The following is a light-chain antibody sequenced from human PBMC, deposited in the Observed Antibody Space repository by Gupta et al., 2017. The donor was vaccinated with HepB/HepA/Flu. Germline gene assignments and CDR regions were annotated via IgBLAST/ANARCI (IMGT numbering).Light chain of an antibody. Sequence: EIVLSQSPGTLSLSPGERATLSCRASDSVNSAYLAWYQQKPGQAPRLLIYGTSSRAPGIPDRFSGSGSGTDFTLTISRLEPEDSAVYFCQQYTSSPPRTFGQGTKVEIK. CDR1: DSVNSAY. V-gene: IGKV3-20*01. CDR2: GTS. J-gene: IGKJ1*01. CDR3: QQYTSSPPRT.